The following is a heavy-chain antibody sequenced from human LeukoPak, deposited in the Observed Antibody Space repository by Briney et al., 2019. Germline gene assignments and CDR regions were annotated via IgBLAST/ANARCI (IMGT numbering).Heavy chain of an antibody. J-gene: IGHJ4*02. Sequence: ASVKVSCKASGYTFTSYDINWVRQATGQGLEWMGWMNPGSGNTGYAQKFQGRVTMTRNTSISTVYMELSGLRSEDTAVYYCTRGGIIILGVATVVDYWGQGTLVTVSS. CDR3: TRGGIIILGVATVVDY. CDR2: MNPGSGNT. V-gene: IGHV1-8*01. CDR1: GYTFTSYD. D-gene: IGHD3/OR15-3a*01.